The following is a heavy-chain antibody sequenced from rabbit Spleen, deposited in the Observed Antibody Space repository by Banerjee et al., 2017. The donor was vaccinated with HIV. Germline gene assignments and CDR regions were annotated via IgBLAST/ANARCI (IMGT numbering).Heavy chain of an antibody. CDR1: GVSFSDKDV. J-gene: IGHJ4*01. V-gene: IGHV1S45*01. Sequence: EQLEESWGGLVKPEGSLTLTCKASGVSFSDKDVMCWVRQAPGKGLEWIACIYVGSGGGTKYPSWAKGRFTISKTSSTTVTLQMASLTVADTATYFCARAGEGGDGYLNLWGPGTLVTVS. CDR2: IYVGSGGGT. D-gene: IGHD5-1*01. CDR3: ARAGEGGDGYLNL.